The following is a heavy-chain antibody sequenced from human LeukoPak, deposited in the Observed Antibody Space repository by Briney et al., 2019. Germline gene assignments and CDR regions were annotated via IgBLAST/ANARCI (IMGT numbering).Heavy chain of an antibody. D-gene: IGHD6-6*01. V-gene: IGHV3-30*02. CDR1: GFTFSSYG. CDR2: IRFDGSYK. J-gene: IGHJ4*02. Sequence: QTGGSLRLSCAASGFTFSSYGVHWVRQAPGKGLEWVTFIRFDGSYKYYADSVKGRFTISRDNSKNTLYLQMNSLRAEDTAVYYCANRGSSISLRWGQGTLVTVSS. CDR3: ANRGSSISLR.